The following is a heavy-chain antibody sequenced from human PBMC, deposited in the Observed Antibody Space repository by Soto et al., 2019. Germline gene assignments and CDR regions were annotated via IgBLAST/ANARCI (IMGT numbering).Heavy chain of an antibody. CDR3: ASQGTGSGFDY. D-gene: IGHD6-19*01. J-gene: IGHJ4*02. CDR1: GGTFSSYA. CDR2: IIPIFGTA. Sequence: QVQLVQSGAEVKKPGSSVKVSCKASGGTFSSYAISWVRQAPGQGLEWMGGIIPIFGTANYAQKFQGRVTITVDESTSTAYMERSSLRSEDTAVYYCASQGTGSGFDYWGQGTLVTVSS. V-gene: IGHV1-69*12.